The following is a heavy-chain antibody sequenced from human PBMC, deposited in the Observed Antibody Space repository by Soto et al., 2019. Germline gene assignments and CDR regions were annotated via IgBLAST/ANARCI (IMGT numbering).Heavy chain of an antibody. D-gene: IGHD4-4*01. CDR2: INAYNGHT. CDR1: GYTFTSSA. J-gene: IGHJ6*02. CDR3: ARDHGYSNYARKYYYYYGMDV. V-gene: IGHV1-3*01. Sequence: QVQLVQSGAEVKKPGASVKVSCKASGYTFTSSAIHWVRQAPGQRLEWMGWINAYNGHTKYSQKFQGRVTISRDNSKNTLYLQMNSLRAEDTAVYYCARDHGYSNYARKYYYYYGMDVWGQGTTVTVSS.